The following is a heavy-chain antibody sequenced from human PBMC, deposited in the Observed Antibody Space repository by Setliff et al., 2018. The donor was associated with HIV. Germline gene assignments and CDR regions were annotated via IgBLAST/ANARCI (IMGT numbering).Heavy chain of an antibody. CDR3: ARGQASNDYGVSF. D-gene: IGHD4-17*01. CDR1: GYTFTSYG. CDR2: ISAYNGNT. J-gene: IGHJ3*01. V-gene: IGHV1-18*01. Sequence: ASVKVSCKASGYTFTSYGISWVRQAPGQGLEWMGWISAYNGNTRYAQRFQGRVSMTRDTSTSTVYMELSSLRSEDTAVYYCARGQASNDYGVSFWGQGTMVTVSS.